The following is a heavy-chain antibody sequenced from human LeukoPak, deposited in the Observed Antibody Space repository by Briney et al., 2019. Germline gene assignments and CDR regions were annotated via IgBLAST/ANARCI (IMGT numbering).Heavy chain of an antibody. Sequence: VASVKVSCKASGYTFTGYYMHWVRQAPGQGLEWMRWINPNSGGTNYAQKFQGRVTMTRDTSISTAYMELSRLRSDDTAVYYCARGDYGDYGYFDYWGQGTLVTVSS. CDR1: GYTFTGYY. V-gene: IGHV1-2*02. J-gene: IGHJ4*02. D-gene: IGHD4-17*01. CDR3: ARGDYGDYGYFDY. CDR2: INPNSGGT.